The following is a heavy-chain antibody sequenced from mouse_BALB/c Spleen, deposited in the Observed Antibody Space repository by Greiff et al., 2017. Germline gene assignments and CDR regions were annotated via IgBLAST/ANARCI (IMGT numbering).Heavy chain of an antibody. D-gene: IGHD2-1*01. Sequence: SAELARPGASVKMSCKASGYTFTSYTMHWVKQRPGQGLEWIGYINPSSGYTEYNQKFKDKTTLTADKSSSTAYMQLSSLTSEDSAVYYCARGYYGNYAMDYWGQGTSVTVSS. CDR2: INPSSGYT. CDR3: ARGYYGNYAMDY. J-gene: IGHJ4*01. CDR1: GYTFTSYT. V-gene: IGHV1-4*02.